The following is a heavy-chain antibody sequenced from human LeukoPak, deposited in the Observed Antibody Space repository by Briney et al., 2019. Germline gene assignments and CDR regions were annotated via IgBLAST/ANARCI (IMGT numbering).Heavy chain of an antibody. V-gene: IGHV3-21*01. CDR1: GFSFTTYR. Sequence: PGGSLTLSCPASGFSFTTYRMICVRQAPGKGLEWVSAIDGTNAYIDYADSVKGRFTISRDNTKNSRYLQISSLRAEDTALYYCVKGFDYGDLRSNWFDPWGQGTLVTVSS. CDR3: VKGFDYGDLRSNWFDP. J-gene: IGHJ5*02. CDR2: IDGTNAYI. D-gene: IGHD4-17*01.